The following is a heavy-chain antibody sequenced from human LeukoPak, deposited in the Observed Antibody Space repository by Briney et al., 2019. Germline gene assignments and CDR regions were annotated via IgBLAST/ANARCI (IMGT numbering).Heavy chain of an antibody. Sequence: VASVKVFCKASGYTFTDYYMHWVRQAPGQGREWMGWIVTNNGGTNYAQNFKGRVTMTRDTSVSTAYVEVSDLKSDDTAVYYCARGGPHHGFDIWAQGTMVTVSS. CDR2: IVTNNGGT. J-gene: IGHJ3*02. V-gene: IGHV1-2*02. CDR1: GYTFTDYY. CDR3: ARGGPHHGFDI.